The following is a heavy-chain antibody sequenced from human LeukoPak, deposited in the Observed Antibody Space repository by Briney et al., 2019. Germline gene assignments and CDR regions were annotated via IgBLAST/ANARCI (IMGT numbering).Heavy chain of an antibody. CDR1: GFTFSSYA. Sequence: GGSLRLSCAASGFTFSSYAMSWVRQAPGKGLVWVSRINTDGSSTNYADSVKGRFTISRDNAKNTLYLQMNSLRAEDTAVYYCARAYWDRYYFDYWGQGTLVTVSS. D-gene: IGHD2-8*02. V-gene: IGHV3-74*01. CDR3: ARAYWDRYYFDY. CDR2: INTDGSST. J-gene: IGHJ4*02.